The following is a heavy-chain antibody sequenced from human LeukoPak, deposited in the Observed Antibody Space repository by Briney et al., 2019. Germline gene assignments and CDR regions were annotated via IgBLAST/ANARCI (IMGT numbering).Heavy chain of an antibody. V-gene: IGHV1-2*02. D-gene: IGHD2-2*02. J-gene: IGHJ6*03. CDR3: AVVPAAIPYYYYYMDV. CDR1: EYTFTGYY. CDR2: INPNSGGT. Sequence: GASVKVSCKASEYTFTGYYMHWVRQAPGQGLEWMGWINPNSGGTNYAQKFQGRVTMTRDTSISTAYMELSRLRSNDTAVYYCAVVPAAIPYYYYYMDVWGKGTTVTVSS.